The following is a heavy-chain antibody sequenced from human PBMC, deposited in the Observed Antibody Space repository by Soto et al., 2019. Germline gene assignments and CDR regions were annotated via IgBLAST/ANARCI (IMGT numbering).Heavy chain of an antibody. V-gene: IGHV4-30-4*01. D-gene: IGHD2-21*02. J-gene: IGHJ3*02. CDR1: GGSISSGDYY. CDR2: IYYSGST. CDR3: ARGRNGGNSGDAFDI. Sequence: QVQLQESGPGLVKPSQTLSLTCTVSGGSISSGDYYWSWIRQPPGTGLEWIGYIYYSGSTYYNPSLKSRVTISVDTSKNQFSLKLSSVTAADTAVYCCARGRNGGNSGDAFDIWGQGTMVTVSS.